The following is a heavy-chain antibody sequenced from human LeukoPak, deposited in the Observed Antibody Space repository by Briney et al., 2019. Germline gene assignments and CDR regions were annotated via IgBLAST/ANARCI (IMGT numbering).Heavy chain of an antibody. Sequence: SETLSLTCAVYGGSFSGYYWSWIRQPPGKGLEWIGEINHSGSTNYNPSLKSRVTISVDTSKNQFPLKLSSVTAADTAVYYCARITETKDNWFDPWGQGTLVTVSS. D-gene: IGHD2-8*01. CDR3: ARITETKDNWFDP. J-gene: IGHJ5*02. CDR1: GGSFSGYY. V-gene: IGHV4-34*01. CDR2: INHSGST.